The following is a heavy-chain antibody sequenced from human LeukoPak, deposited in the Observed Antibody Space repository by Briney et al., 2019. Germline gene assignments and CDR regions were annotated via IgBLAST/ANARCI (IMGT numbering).Heavy chain of an antibody. D-gene: IGHD6-13*01. CDR2: IYTSGSN. Sequence: PSETLSLTCTVSGGSISSYYWSWIRQPAGKGLEWIGRIYTSGSNNYNPSLKSRVTMSVDTSKNQFSLKLSSVTAADTGVYYCARDGVLVRSSSWYTPPNWFDPWGQGTLVTVSS. CDR1: GGSISSYY. J-gene: IGHJ5*02. V-gene: IGHV4-4*07. CDR3: ARDGVLVRSSSWYTPPNWFDP.